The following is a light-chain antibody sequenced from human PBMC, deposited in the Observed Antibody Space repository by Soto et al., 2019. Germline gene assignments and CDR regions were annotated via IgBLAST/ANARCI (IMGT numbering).Light chain of an antibody. CDR2: GAS. J-gene: IGKJ1*01. CDR3: QQYNNWPPWT. V-gene: IGKV3-15*01. Sequence: EIVLTQSPATLSLSPGERVTLSCRASQSVSSNLAWYQQKPGQAPRLLIYGASTRATGIPARFSGSGSGTEFTLTISSLQSEDFAVYYCQQYNNWPPWTFGQGTKGDIK. CDR1: QSVSSN.